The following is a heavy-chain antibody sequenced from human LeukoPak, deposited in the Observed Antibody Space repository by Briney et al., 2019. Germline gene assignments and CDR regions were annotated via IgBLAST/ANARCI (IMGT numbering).Heavy chain of an antibody. Sequence: PGGSLRLSCAASGFTFSDYYMSWIRQAPGKGLEWVSYISSSGSTIYYADSVKGRFTISRDNAKNSLYLQMNSLRAEDTAVYYCARRDRVEIFEADAFDIWGQGTMVTVSS. J-gene: IGHJ3*02. D-gene: IGHD5-24*01. CDR3: ARRDRVEIFEADAFDI. V-gene: IGHV3-11*01. CDR1: GFTFSDYY. CDR2: ISSSGSTI.